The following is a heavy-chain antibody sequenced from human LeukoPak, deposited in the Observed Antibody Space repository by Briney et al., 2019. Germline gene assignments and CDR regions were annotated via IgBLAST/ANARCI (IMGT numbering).Heavy chain of an antibody. CDR3: AKSAWVVPAALDY. V-gene: IGHV3-23*01. D-gene: IGHD2-2*01. CDR1: GFPFSTYA. J-gene: IGHJ4*02. Sequence: GGSLRLSCAASGFPFSTYAMSWVRQPPAKGLEWVSFISGSGGGTSYADSVKGRFTISRDNSQNTLYLQMNSLRAEDTAVYYCAKSAWVVPAALDYWGQGTLVTVSS. CDR2: ISGSGGGT.